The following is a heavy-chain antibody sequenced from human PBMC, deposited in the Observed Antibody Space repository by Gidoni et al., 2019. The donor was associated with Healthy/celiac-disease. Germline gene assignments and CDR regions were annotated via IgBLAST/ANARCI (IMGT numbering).Heavy chain of an antibody. D-gene: IGHD1-20*01. J-gene: IGHJ4*02. CDR1: GFTFDDYA. V-gene: IGHV3-9*01. Sequence: EVQLVESGGGLVQPGRSLRLSCAASGFTFDDYAMHWVRQAPGKGLEWVSGISWNSGSIGYADSVKGRFTISRDNAKNSLYLQMNSLRAEDTALYYCAKANRYNFPVFDYWGQGTLVTVSS. CDR3: AKANRYNFPVFDY. CDR2: ISWNSGSI.